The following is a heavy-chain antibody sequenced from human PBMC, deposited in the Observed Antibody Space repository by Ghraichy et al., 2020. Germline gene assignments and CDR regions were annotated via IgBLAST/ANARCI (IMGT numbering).Heavy chain of an antibody. CDR1: GFTFSSYG. CDR3: ANFLAQDFWSGYYPADY. V-gene: IGHV3-30*02. CDR2: IRYDGSNK. J-gene: IGHJ4*02. D-gene: IGHD3-3*01. Sequence: GGSLRLSCAASGFTFSSYGMHWVRQAPGKGLEWVAFIRYDGSNKYYADSVKGRFTISRDNSKNTLYLQMNSLRAEDTAVYYCANFLAQDFWSGYYPADYWGQGTLVTVSS.